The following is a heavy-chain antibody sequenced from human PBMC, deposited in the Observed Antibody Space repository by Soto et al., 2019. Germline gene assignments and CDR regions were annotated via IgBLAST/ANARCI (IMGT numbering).Heavy chain of an antibody. Sequence: QVQLQQWGAGLLKPSETLSLTCAVYGGSFSGYYWSWIRQPPGKGLEWLGEINHSGSTNYNPSLKSRVTISVDTSKNQCSLKLSSVTAADTAVYYCATGWVVSPDYWGQGTLVTVSS. CDR2: INHSGST. V-gene: IGHV4-34*01. CDR1: GGSFSGYY. D-gene: IGHD6-19*01. J-gene: IGHJ4*02. CDR3: ATGWVVSPDY.